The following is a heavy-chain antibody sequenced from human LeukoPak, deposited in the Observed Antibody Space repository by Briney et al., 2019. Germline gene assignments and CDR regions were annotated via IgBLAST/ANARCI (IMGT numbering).Heavy chain of an antibody. Sequence: GGSLRLSCAASGFTVSSNYMTWVRQAPGKGLEWVSVIYSGGSTYYGDSVKGRFTISRDNSKNTLYLQMNSLRAEDTAVYYCARDRRYCSGSRCYSGVDYWGQGALVNVSS. D-gene: IGHD2-15*01. J-gene: IGHJ4*02. V-gene: IGHV3-53*01. CDR2: IYSGGST. CDR1: GFTVSSNY. CDR3: ARDRRYCSGSRCYSGVDY.